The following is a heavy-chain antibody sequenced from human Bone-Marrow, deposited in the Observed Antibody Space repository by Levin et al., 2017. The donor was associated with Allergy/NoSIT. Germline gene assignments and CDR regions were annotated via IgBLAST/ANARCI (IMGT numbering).Heavy chain of an antibody. J-gene: IGHJ4*02. D-gene: IGHD5-18*01. CDR1: GFTVSSNY. CDR2: IYSGGST. V-gene: IGHV3-53*01. CDR3: ARVYGYSYGYYFDY. Sequence: PGGSLRLSCAASGFTVSSNYMSWVRQAPGKGLEWVSVIYSGGSTYYADSVKGRFTISRDNSKNTLYLQMNSLRAEDTAVYYCARVYGYSYGYYFDYWGQGTLVTVSS.